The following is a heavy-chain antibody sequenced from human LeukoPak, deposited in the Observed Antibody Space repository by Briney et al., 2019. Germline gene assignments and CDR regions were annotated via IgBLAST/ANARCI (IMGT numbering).Heavy chain of an antibody. Sequence: PSETLSLTCAVYGGSFSGYYWSWIRQPPGKGLEWIGEINHSGSTNYNPSLKSRVTMSVDTSKNQFSLKLNSVTAADTAVYYCARWIVGATLGFDYWGQGTLVTVSS. CDR3: ARWIVGATLGFDY. CDR1: GGSFSGYY. CDR2: INHSGST. V-gene: IGHV4-34*01. J-gene: IGHJ4*02. D-gene: IGHD1-26*01.